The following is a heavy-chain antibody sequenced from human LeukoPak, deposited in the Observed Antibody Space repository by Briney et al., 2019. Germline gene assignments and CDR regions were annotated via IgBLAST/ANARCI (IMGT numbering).Heavy chain of an antibody. D-gene: IGHD3-22*01. J-gene: IGHJ3*02. V-gene: IGHV3-53*01. CDR1: GFIVSGKY. CDR2: IRSGGST. Sequence: GGSLRLSCAASGFIVSGKYMSWVRQAPGKGLEWVSGIRSGGSTSYADSVKGRFTISRDNSKNTLYLQMNSLRAEDTAVYYCAREGSFDSSGYNDALDIWGQGTMVTVSA. CDR3: AREGSFDSSGYNDALDI.